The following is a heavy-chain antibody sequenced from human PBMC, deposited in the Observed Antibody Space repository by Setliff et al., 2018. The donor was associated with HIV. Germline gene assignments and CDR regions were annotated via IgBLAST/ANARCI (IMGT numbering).Heavy chain of an antibody. CDR2: IDANTGIP. V-gene: IGHV7-4-1*02. Sequence: ASVKVSCKASAFTFKIYAIHWVRQAPGQGLEWMGYIDANTGIPTYAQSLSGRFVFSLDTSVTTAYLQISSLTAEDTAVYYCARDFLGDPDWSLDYWGQGTLFTVSS. CDR1: AFTFKIYA. CDR3: ARDFLGDPDWSLDY. J-gene: IGHJ4*02. D-gene: IGHD3-9*01.